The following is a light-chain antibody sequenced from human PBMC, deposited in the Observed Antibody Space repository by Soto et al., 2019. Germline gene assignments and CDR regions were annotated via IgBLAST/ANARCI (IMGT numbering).Light chain of an antibody. V-gene: IGLV1-44*01. CDR3: AAWDDSLFGVV. Sequence: QSVLTQPPSASGTPGQRVTISCSGSTSNIGINTVNWYQQVPGTAPKLLIYSNDQRPSGVPDRFSGSKSGTSASLAISGLQSEDEADYYCAAWDDSLFGVVFGGGTQLTVL. CDR2: SND. J-gene: IGLJ7*01. CDR1: TSNIGINT.